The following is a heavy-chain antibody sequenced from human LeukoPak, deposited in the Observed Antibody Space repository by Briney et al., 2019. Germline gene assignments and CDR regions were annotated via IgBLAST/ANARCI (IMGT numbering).Heavy chain of an antibody. CDR2: IYYSGST. D-gene: IGHD2-2*01. V-gene: IGHV4-59*08. J-gene: IGHJ6*02. Sequence: SETLSLTCTVSGGSISSYYWSWIRQPPGKGLEWIGYIYYSGSTNYNPSLKSRVTISVDTSKDQFSLKLSSVTAADTAVYYCARHLAGQLLLDVWGQGTTVTVSS. CDR1: GGSISSYY. CDR3: ARHLAGQLLLDV.